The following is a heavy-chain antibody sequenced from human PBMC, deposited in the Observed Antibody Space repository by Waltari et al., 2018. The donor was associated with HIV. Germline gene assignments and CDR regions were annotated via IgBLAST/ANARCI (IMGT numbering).Heavy chain of an antibody. D-gene: IGHD3-16*01. Sequence: LVQSASQVRAPGASVILSGKASGDRSTNSILYWLRQAPGQGLEWMGRINPVNGDTTYSKTFHTRVTMTRDTCSASTYMELTRLTAADTATYFCARGEDVSLTHLPPGFRLEVWGKGSLVSVSS. V-gene: IGHV1-2*06. J-gene: IGHJ4*02. CDR3: ARGEDVSLTHLPPGFRLEV. CDR1: GDRSTNSI. CDR2: INPVNGDT.